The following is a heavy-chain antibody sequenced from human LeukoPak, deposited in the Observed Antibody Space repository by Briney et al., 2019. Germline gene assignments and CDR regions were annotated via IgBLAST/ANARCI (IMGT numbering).Heavy chain of an antibody. CDR2: IYTNGDT. CDR3: ARAAGAAGGQYFDY. V-gene: IGHV4-4*07. D-gene: IGHD6-13*01. J-gene: IGHJ4*02. Sequence: SETLSLTCTVSGGSISGYFWSWIRQPAGQGLEWIGRIYTNGDTRYNPSLKSRVTMSVDTSKNHLSLKLRPVTAADTAVYYCARAAGAAGGQYFDYWGQGMLVTVSS. CDR1: GGSISGYF.